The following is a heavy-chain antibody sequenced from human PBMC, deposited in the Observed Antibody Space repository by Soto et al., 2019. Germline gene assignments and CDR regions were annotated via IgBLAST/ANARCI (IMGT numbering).Heavy chain of an antibody. D-gene: IGHD5-18*01. CDR3: ANVGLRGYSYGGYFDY. J-gene: IGHJ4*02. V-gene: IGHV3-23*01. Sequence: GGSLRLSCAASGFTFSSYAMSWVRQAPGKGLEWVSAISGSGGSTYYADSVKGRFTISRDNSKNTLYLQMNSLRAEDTAVYYCANVGLRGYSYGGYFDYWGQGTLVTVSS. CDR2: ISGSGGST. CDR1: GFTFSSYA.